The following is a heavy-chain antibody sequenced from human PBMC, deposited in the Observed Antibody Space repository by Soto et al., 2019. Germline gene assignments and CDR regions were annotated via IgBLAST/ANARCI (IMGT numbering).Heavy chain of an antibody. CDR1: GFTFSYYG. CDR2: TWYDGSKE. Sequence: QVQLVESGGGVVQPGRSLRLACAASGFTFSYYGMHWVRQAPGKGLEWVAVTWYDGSKEYYVDSVKGRFTISRDNSKNTLYLQMNSLRAEDTAVYYCARDESSGSYYYYFDYWGQGALVTVSS. J-gene: IGHJ4*02. D-gene: IGHD6-19*01. CDR3: ARDESSGSYYYYFDY. V-gene: IGHV3-33*01.